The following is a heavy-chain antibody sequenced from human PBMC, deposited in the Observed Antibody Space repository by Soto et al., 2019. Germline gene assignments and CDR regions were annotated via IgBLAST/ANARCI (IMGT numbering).Heavy chain of an antibody. J-gene: IGHJ4*02. Sequence: QVQLQESGPGLVKPSQTLSLTCTVSGGSISSGGYYWSWIRQHPGKRLEWIGYIYYSGSTYYNPSLKRRCNISVDTSKNPFSLNLSSVTAADTAVYYCARSGYSYGPNPLLYWGQGTLVTVSS. V-gene: IGHV4-31*03. D-gene: IGHD5-18*01. CDR2: IYYSGST. CDR1: GGSISSGGYY. CDR3: ARSGYSYGPNPLLY.